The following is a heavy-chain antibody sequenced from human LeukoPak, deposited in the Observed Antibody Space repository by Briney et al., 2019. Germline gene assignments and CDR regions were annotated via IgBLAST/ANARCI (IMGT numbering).Heavy chain of an antibody. CDR1: GSTFSTYW. CDR3: ARPRGGRGYSGYDPYYFDY. J-gene: IGHJ4*02. CDR2: INQDGSEK. D-gene: IGHD5-12*01. V-gene: IGHV3-7*03. Sequence: GGSLRLSCAASGSTFSTYWMSWVRQAPGKGLEWVAYINQDGSEKYYVDSVKGRFTISRDNAKNSLYLQMNSLRAEDTAVHYCARPRGGRGYSGYDPYYFDYWGQGTLVTVSS.